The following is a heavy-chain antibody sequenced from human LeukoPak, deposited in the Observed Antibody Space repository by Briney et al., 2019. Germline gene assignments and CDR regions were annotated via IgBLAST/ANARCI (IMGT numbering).Heavy chain of an antibody. J-gene: IGHJ6*03. CDR3: ARGRVVVTAILQYYYYMDV. Sequence: SVKVSCKXSGGTFSSYAISWVQQAPGQGLEWTGRIIPIFGTANYAQKFQGRVTITTDESTSTAYMELSSLRSEDTAVYYCARGRVVVTAILQYYYYMDVWGKGTTVTVSS. CDR1: GGTFSSYA. V-gene: IGHV1-69*05. D-gene: IGHD2-21*02. CDR2: IIPIFGTA.